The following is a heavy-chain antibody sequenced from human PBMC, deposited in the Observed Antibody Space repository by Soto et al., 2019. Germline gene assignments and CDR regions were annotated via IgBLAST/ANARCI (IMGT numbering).Heavy chain of an antibody. V-gene: IGHV3-74*01. D-gene: IGHD2-8*01. CDR3: AREQVYASYYYGMDV. CDR2: INSDGSST. Sequence: GGSLRLSCAASGFTFSSYWMHWVRQAPGKGLVWVSRINSDGSSTSYADSVKGRFTISRDNAKNTLYLQMNSLGAEDTAVYYCAREQVYASYYYGMDVWGQGTTVTVSS. J-gene: IGHJ6*02. CDR1: GFTFSSYW.